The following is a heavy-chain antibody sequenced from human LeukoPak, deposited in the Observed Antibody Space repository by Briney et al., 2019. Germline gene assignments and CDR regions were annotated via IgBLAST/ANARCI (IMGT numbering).Heavy chain of an antibody. J-gene: IGHJ3*02. V-gene: IGHV1-2*02. CDR3: AREGIAVAGHDAFDI. CDR1: GYTFTGYY. D-gene: IGHD6-19*01. Sequence: ASVKASCTASGYTFTGYYMHWVRQAPGQGLEWMGWINPNSGGTNYAQKFQGRVTMTRDTSISTAYMELSRLRSDDTAVYYCAREGIAVAGHDAFDIWGQGTRVTVSS. CDR2: INPNSGGT.